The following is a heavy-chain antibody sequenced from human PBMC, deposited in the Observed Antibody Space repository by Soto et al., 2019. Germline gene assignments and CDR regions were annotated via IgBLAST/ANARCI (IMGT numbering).Heavy chain of an antibody. CDR1: GFTFSSYG. CDR2: ISYDGSNK. D-gene: IGHD6-19*01. Sequence: QVQLVESGGGVVQPGRSLRLSCAASGFTFSSYGMHWVRQAPGKGLEWVAVISYDGSNKYYADSVKGRFTISRDNSKNTLYLQMNSLRAEDTAVYYCAKDEYSSGWYWGFDYWGQGTLVTVSS. V-gene: IGHV3-30*18. J-gene: IGHJ4*02. CDR3: AKDEYSSGWYWGFDY.